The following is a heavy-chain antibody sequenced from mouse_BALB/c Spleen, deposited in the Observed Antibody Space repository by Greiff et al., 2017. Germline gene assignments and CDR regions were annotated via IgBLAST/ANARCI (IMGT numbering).Heavy chain of an antibody. D-gene: IGHD2-14*01. CDR3: ARHRYGFAY. Sequence: EVQRVESGGGLVKPGGSLKLSCAASGFTFSSYAMSWVRQSPEKRLEWVAEISSGGSYTYYPDTVTGRFTISRDNAKNTLYLEMSSLRSEDTAMYYCARHRYGFAYWGQGTLVTVSA. V-gene: IGHV5-9-4*01. CDR1: GFTFSSYA. CDR2: ISSGGSYT. J-gene: IGHJ3*01.